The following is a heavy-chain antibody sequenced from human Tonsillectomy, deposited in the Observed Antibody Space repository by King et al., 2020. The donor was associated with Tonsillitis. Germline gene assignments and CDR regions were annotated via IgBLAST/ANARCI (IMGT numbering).Heavy chain of an antibody. D-gene: IGHD2-2*01. Sequence: QLQESGPGLVKPSQTLSLTCTVPGGSISSGYYYWTWIRQPAGKGLEWIGRISYNGRTNYNPSLKSRVTISIDTSKNQFSLNLSSVTAADTAVYYCARKYYQYSFDPWGQGTQVTVSS. CDR3: ARKYYQYSFDP. CDR2: ISYNGRT. CDR1: GGSISSGYYY. J-gene: IGHJ5*02. V-gene: IGHV4-61*02.